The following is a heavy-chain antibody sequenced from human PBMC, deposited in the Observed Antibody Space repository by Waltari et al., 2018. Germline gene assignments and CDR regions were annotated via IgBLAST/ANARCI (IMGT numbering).Heavy chain of an antibody. CDR3: ATGRAWELWVDY. CDR2: FDPEDGET. Sequence: QVQLVQPGPEVKKPGASVKVSSKVPEYTLTDLSMPWVRQAPGKGLEWMGGFDPEDGETIYAQKFQGRVTMTEDTSTDTAYMELSSLRSEDTAVYYCATGRAWELWVDYWGQGTLVTVSS. V-gene: IGHV1-24*01. J-gene: IGHJ4*02. CDR1: EYTLTDLS. D-gene: IGHD1-26*01.